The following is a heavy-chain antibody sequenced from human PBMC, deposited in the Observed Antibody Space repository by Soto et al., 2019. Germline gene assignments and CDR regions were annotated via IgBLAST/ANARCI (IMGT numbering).Heavy chain of an antibody. CDR2: IIPILGIA. Sequence: QVQLVQSGAEVKKPGSSVKVSCKASGGTFGSYTISWVRQAPGQGLEWMGRIIPILGIANYAQKFQGRVTITADKSTSTAYMELSSLRSEDTAVYYCASARGATVTGYYYYYMDVWGKGTTVTVSS. V-gene: IGHV1-69*02. CDR1: GGTFGSYT. CDR3: ASARGATVTGYYYYYMDV. D-gene: IGHD4-4*01. J-gene: IGHJ6*03.